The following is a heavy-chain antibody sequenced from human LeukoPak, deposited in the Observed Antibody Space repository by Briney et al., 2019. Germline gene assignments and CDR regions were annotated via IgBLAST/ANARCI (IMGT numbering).Heavy chain of an antibody. CDR2: IIPIFGTA. J-gene: IGHJ4*02. D-gene: IGHD5-18*01. V-gene: IGHV1-69*13. CDR1: GGTFSSYA. Sequence: EASVKVSCKASGGTFSSYAISWVRQAPGQGLEWMGGIIPIFGTANYAQKFQGRVTITADESTSAACMELSSLRSEDTAVYYCARLHVDTAMVTGFFDYWGQGTLVTVPS. CDR3: ARLHVDTAMVTGFFDY.